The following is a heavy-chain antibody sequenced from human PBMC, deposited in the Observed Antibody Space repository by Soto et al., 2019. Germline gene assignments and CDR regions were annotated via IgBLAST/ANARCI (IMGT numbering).Heavy chain of an antibody. CDR3: TREASSWGFAFDL. D-gene: IGHD3-16*01. Sequence: EVQLLESGGGLVQPGGSLRLSCAASGFTFSHYAMSWVRQAPGKGLQWGSTIFGSGAPTHYADSVKGRFGISRDNSNNMVFLEMNSLKDEDTAVYYCTREASSWGFAFDLWGQGTRVAVSS. V-gene: IGHV3-23*01. CDR1: GFTFSHYA. J-gene: IGHJ3*01. CDR2: IFGSGAPT.